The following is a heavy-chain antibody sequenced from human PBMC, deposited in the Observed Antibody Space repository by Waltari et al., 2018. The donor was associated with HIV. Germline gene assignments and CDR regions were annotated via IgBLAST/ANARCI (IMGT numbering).Heavy chain of an antibody. CDR1: GNSFTGSY. Sequence: QVQLVQSGAEGKKPGASVTVSCKASGNSFTGSYIHWVRQAPGQGLEWMGWINPNSGGTNYAQKLQGRVTMTRDTSISTAYMELSRLRSDDTAVYYCARTFLYCSGGTCYFDYWGQGTLVTVSS. CDR2: INPNSGGT. J-gene: IGHJ4*02. V-gene: IGHV1-2*02. CDR3: ARTFLYCSGGTCYFDY. D-gene: IGHD2-15*01.